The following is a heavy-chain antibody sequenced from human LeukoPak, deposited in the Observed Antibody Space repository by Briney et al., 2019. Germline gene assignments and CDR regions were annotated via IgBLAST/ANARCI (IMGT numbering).Heavy chain of an antibody. D-gene: IGHD5-12*01. CDR1: VFTVSNNY. Sequence: GGSLRLSCAASVFTVSNNYMSWVRQAPGKGREGGSVIHSGGTTNYADSVQGRFTISRDNSKTTVYLHMNSLRAEDTAVYYCARDSDSGYGPFASWGQGTLVTVSS. J-gene: IGHJ4*02. V-gene: IGHV3-53*01. CDR2: IHSGGTT. CDR3: ARDSDSGYGPFAS.